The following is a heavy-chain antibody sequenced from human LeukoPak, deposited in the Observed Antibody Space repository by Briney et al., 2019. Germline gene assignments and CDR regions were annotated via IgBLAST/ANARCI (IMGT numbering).Heavy chain of an antibody. CDR3: AREALYGDYGLDY. CDR1: GGTFSSYA. J-gene: IGHJ4*02. D-gene: IGHD4-17*01. V-gene: IGHV7-4-1*02. Sequence: GASVKVSCKASGGTFSSYAISWVRQAPGQGLEWMGWINTNTGNPTYAQGFTGRFVFSLDTSVSTAYLQISSLKAEDTAVYYCAREALYGDYGLDYWGQGTLVTVSS. CDR2: INTNTGNP.